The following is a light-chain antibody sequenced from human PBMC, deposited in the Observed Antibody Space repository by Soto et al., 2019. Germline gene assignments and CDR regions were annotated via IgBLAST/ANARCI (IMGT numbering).Light chain of an antibody. V-gene: IGKV1-5*03. CDR3: QQHNSYPAT. Sequence: DIQMTQSPSTLFASVGERVTITCRASQSISTWLAWYQQKPGKAPKLLLYMASTLESGVPSRFSGSASGTEFTLTISSLQPDDFATYYCQQHNSYPATFGQGTKVEIK. CDR1: QSISTW. CDR2: MAS. J-gene: IGKJ1*01.